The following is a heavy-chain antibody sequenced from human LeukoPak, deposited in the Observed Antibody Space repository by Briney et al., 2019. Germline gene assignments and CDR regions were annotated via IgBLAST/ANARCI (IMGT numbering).Heavy chain of an antibody. CDR3: ARGRESSKLTSGFQSFDWLSDSFDL. D-gene: IGHD3-9*01. V-gene: IGHV1-8*02. Sequence: VASVKVSCKASGGTFSSYAISWVRQATGQGLEWMGWMSPNSGKTGYAQKFQGRVTMTKNTSMSTAYMELSSLTSEDTAVYYCARGRESSKLTSGFQSFDWLSDSFDLWGQGTIVTVSS. CDR1: GGTFSSYA. CDR2: MSPNSGKT. J-gene: IGHJ3*01.